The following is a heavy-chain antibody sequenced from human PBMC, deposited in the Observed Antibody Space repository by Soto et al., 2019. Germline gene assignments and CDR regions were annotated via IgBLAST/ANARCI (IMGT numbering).Heavy chain of an antibody. Sequence: QVQLVESGGGVVQPGRSLRLSCAASGFTFSSYGMHWVRQAPGKGLEWVEVISYDGSNKYYADSVKGRFTIYRDNSKNTLYLQMNSLRAEDTAVYYCAKETYSGPLDYWGQGPLVTVSS. CDR3: AKETYSGPLDY. D-gene: IGHD2-15*01. J-gene: IGHJ4*02. CDR2: ISYDGSNK. V-gene: IGHV3-30*18. CDR1: GFTFSSYG.